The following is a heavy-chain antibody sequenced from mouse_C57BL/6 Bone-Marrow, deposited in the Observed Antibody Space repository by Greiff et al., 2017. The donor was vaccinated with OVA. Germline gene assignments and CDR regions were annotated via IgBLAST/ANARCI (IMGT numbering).Heavy chain of an antibody. CDR2: IDPSDSYT. CDR3: ARMGDYYDYYAMDY. D-gene: IGHD1-1*01. Sequence: QVQLQQPGAELVKPGASVKLSCKASGYTFTGYWMQWVKQRPGQGLEWIGEIDPSDSYTNYNQKFKGKATLTVDTSSSTAYMQLSSLTSEDSAVYYCARMGDYYDYYAMDYWGQGTSVTVSS. CDR1: GYTFTGYW. J-gene: IGHJ4*01. V-gene: IGHV1-50*01.